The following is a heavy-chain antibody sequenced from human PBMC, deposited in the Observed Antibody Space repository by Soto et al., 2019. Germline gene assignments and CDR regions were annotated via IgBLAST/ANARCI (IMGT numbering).Heavy chain of an antibody. Sequence: SETLSLTCAVYGGSFSGYYWSWIRQPPGKGLEWIGEINHSGSTNYNPSLKSRVTISVDTSKNQFSLKLSSVTAADTAVYYCARRRVRNYYYGMDVWGQGTTVTVSS. CDR2: INHSGST. D-gene: IGHD3-10*01. CDR1: GGSFSGYY. CDR3: ARRRVRNYYYGMDV. J-gene: IGHJ6*02. V-gene: IGHV4-34*01.